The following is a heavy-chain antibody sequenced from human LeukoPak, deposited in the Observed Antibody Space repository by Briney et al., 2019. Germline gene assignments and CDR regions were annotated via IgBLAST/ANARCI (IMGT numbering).Heavy chain of an antibody. Sequence: PGGSLRLSCAASGFTFSSYWMSWVRQAPGKGLEWVANIKQDGSEKYYVDSVKGRFTISRYNAKNSLYLQMNSLRAEDTAVYYCARDRVPLAYYYDSSGYYYGGGFFDYWGQGTLVTVSS. CDR1: GFTFSSYW. J-gene: IGHJ4*02. CDR2: IKQDGSEK. CDR3: ARDRVPLAYYYDSSGYYYGGGFFDY. D-gene: IGHD3-22*01. V-gene: IGHV3-7*01.